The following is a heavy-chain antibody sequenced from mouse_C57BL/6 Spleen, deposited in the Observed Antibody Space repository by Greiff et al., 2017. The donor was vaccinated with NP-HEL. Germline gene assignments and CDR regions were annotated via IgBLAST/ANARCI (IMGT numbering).Heavy chain of an antibody. CDR1: GYTFTSYW. D-gene: IGHD1-1*01. V-gene: IGHV1-59*01. CDR3: ARVTTVVGPFDY. CDR2: IDPSDSYT. Sequence: VQLQQPGAELVRPGPSVKLSCKASGYTFTSYWMHWVKQRPGQGLEWIGAIDPSDSYTNYNQKFKGKSTLTVDTSSSTAYMQISSLTSEDSAVYYCARVTTVVGPFDYWGQGTTLTVSS. J-gene: IGHJ2*01.